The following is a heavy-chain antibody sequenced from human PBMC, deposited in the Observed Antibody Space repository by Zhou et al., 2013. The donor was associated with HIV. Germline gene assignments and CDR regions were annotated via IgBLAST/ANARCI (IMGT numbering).Heavy chain of an antibody. CDR1: GYTFTNYD. CDR3: VRLPQGGHQTDY. D-gene: IGHD2-15*01. Sequence: QVQLVQSGAEVKTPGASVKVSCKASGYTFTNYDINWVREATGQGLEWMGWMDPKSGNTGYAQKFQGRVTMTRNPSISTAYMELSRLISDDTAVYYCVRLPQGGHQTDYWGQGTLVTVSS. J-gene: IGHJ4*02. V-gene: IGHV1-8*01. CDR2: MDPKSGNT.